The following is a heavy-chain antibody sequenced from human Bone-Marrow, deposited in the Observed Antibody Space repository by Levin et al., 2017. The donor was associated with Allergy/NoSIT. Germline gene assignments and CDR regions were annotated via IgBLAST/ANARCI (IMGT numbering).Heavy chain of an antibody. J-gene: IGHJ4*02. CDR3: AGPDCSGTSCYYWVDC. CDR2: ISRSSSTI. CDR1: GFTFSRYS. D-gene: IGHD2-2*01. V-gene: IGHV3-48*02. Sequence: GESLKISCAASGFTFSRYSMNWVRQAPGRGLEWVSYISRSSSTISYADSVNGRFTISIDNAKNSLYLLMNSLREEDTAVYYCAGPDCSGTSCYYWVDCWGQGTLVTVSS.